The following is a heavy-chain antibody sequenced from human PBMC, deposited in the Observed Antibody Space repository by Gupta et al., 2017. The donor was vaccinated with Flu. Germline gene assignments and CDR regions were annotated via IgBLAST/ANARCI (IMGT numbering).Heavy chain of an antibody. V-gene: IGHV3-48*03. CDR2: ISPSATI. J-gene: IGHJ4*02. D-gene: IGHD6-19*01. CDR3: ARGQWDN. CDR1: GFTLSSHD. Sequence: EVQLVESGGGSVQPGGSLRISCVASGFTLSSHDMSWVRQAPGRRLEWVSFISPSATIYYGDPVRGRFTISRDNAKNSLYLQMSGLRDEDTAFYYCARGQWDNWGQGTLVTVSS.